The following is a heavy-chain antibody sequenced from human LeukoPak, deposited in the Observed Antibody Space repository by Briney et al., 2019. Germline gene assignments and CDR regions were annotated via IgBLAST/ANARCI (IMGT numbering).Heavy chain of an antibody. J-gene: IGHJ3*02. CDR2: ISYDGSNK. CDR1: GFTFSSYA. CDR3: AKDSPNYYDSSGYGDAFDI. Sequence: GSLRLSCAASGFTFSSYAMHWVRQAPGKGLEWVAVISYDGSNKYYADSVKGRFTISRDNSKNTLYLQMNSLRAEDTAVYYCAKDSPNYYDSSGYGDAFDIWGQGTMVTVSS. D-gene: IGHD3-22*01. V-gene: IGHV3-30*04.